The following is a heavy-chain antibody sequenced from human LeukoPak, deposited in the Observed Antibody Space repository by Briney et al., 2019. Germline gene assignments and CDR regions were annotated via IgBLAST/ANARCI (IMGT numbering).Heavy chain of an antibody. CDR1: GGSISSYY. Sequence: SETLSLTCAVSGGSISSYYWSWIRQPPGKGLEWIGYIYYSGSTNYNPSLKSRVTISLDTSKNQFSLKLSSVTAADTAVYYCARSGSYAAAGDYWGQGTLVTVSS. J-gene: IGHJ4*02. CDR3: ARSGSYAAAGDY. CDR2: IYYSGST. V-gene: IGHV4-59*08. D-gene: IGHD2-15*01.